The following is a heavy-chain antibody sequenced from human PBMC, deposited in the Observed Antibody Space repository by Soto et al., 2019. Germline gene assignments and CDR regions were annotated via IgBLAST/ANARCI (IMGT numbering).Heavy chain of an antibody. V-gene: IGHV3-23*01. CDR2: VNGGGDIT. J-gene: IGHJ6*02. Sequence: EVQLLESGGGLVQPGGSLRLSCAASEFTFSSYSMIWVRQAPGKGLEWVSGVNGGGDITYYAGSVKGRFTNSRDNFKNPLYLQMNRLRAEDQAVFYGARGHFGVTMDVWGQGTKVTVSS. CDR3: ARGHFGVTMDV. D-gene: IGHD3-3*01. CDR1: EFTFSSYS.